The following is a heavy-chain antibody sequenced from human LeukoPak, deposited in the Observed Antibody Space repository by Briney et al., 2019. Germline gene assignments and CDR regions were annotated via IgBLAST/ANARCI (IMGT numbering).Heavy chain of an antibody. V-gene: IGHV3-23*01. J-gene: IGHJ4*02. D-gene: IGHD2-21*02. CDR1: GFTFSSYA. CDR2: ISGSGGNT. Sequence: PGGSLRLPCAASGFTFSSYAMSWVRQAPGKGLEWVSAISGSGGNTYYADSVKGRFTISRDNSKNTLYLQMNSLRAEDTAVYYCAKDPVATAPTGLFDYWGQGTLVTVSS. CDR3: AKDPVATAPTGLFDY.